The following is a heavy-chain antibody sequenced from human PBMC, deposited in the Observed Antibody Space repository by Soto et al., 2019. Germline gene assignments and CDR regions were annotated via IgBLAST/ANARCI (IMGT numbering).Heavy chain of an antibody. D-gene: IGHD1-26*01. Sequence: SETLSLTCTVSGGSISSYYWSWIRQPPGKGLEWIGYIYYSGSTNYNPSLKSRVTISVDTSKNQFSLKLSSVTAADTAVYYCARASGIVGATPLDYWGQGTLVTVSS. CDR2: IYYSGST. CDR3: ARASGIVGATPLDY. J-gene: IGHJ4*02. CDR1: GGSISSYY. V-gene: IGHV4-59*01.